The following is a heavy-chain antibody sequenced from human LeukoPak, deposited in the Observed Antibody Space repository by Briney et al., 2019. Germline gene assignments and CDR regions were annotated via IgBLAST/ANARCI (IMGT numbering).Heavy chain of an antibody. Sequence: GGSLRLSCAASGFTFSTYGMIWVRQAPGKGLEWVSYISSSSNTIQYADSVRGRFTISRDNAKNSLYLQMNSLRAEDTAVYYCAGEVVGLDYWGQGTLVTVSS. CDR3: AGEVVGLDY. CDR2: ISSSSNTI. D-gene: IGHD3/OR15-3a*01. CDR1: GFTFSTYG. V-gene: IGHV3-48*01. J-gene: IGHJ4*02.